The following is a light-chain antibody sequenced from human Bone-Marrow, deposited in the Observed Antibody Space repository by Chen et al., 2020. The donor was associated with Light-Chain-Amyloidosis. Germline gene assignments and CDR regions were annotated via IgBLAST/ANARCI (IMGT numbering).Light chain of an antibody. CDR3: GTWDSSLGAEV. V-gene: IGLV1-51*01. CDR2: DNN. Sequence: QSVLTQPPSVSAAPGQKVTISCSGSNSNIGNNYVSWYQQLPGTAPKLLIYDNNKRPSGMPDRFSGSKSGTSATLGITGLQTGDEADYYCGTWDSSLGAEVFGGGTKLTVL. CDR1: NSNIGNNY. J-gene: IGLJ2*01.